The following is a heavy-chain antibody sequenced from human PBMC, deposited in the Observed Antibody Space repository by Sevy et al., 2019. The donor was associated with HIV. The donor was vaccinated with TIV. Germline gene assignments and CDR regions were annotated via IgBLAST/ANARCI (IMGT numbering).Heavy chain of an antibody. V-gene: IGHV3-23*01. CDR2: IGATGTII. CDR1: GFTFNNYA. Sequence: GGSLRLSCTASGFTFNNYAMSWVRQAPGKGLEWVSIIGATGTIIYADSVRGQCTISRDNSNNIVYLQMNNLRVEDTAVYYCTKRLTGVHSPFDYWGQGTLVTVSS. D-gene: IGHD3-10*01. J-gene: IGHJ4*02. CDR3: TKRLTGVHSPFDY.